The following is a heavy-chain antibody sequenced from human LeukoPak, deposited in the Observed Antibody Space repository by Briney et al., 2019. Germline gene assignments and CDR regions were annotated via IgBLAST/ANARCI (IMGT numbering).Heavy chain of an antibody. V-gene: IGHV5-51*01. J-gene: IGHJ4*02. CDR1: GYNFNDRW. D-gene: IGHD1-26*01. CDR2: IYPDDSDT. Sequence: GESLKISCKASGYNFNDRWIGWVRQMPGKGLEWMGIIYPDDSDTRYSPSFLGQVTISADKSTSTASLQWSSLKASDSAMYYCARFIVGASSFDLWGQGTLVTVSS. CDR3: ARFIVGASSFDL.